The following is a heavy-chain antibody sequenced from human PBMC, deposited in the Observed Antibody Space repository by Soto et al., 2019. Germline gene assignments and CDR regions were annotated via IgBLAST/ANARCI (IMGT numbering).Heavy chain of an antibody. V-gene: IGHV4-30-2*01. CDR3: AREPSGYSSSWLHAGYFDY. Sequence: PSETLSLTCAVSGGSISGGGYSWSWIRQPPGKGLEWIGYIYHSGSTYYNPSLKSRVTISVDRSKNQFSLKLSSVTAADTAVYYCAREPSGYSSSWLHAGYFDYWGQGTLVTVSS. CDR1: GGSISGGGYS. J-gene: IGHJ4*02. D-gene: IGHD6-13*01. CDR2: IYHSGST.